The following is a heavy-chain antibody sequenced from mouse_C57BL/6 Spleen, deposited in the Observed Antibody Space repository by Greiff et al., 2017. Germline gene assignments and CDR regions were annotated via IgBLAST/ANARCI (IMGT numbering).Heavy chain of an antibody. CDR3: AREETGTGAMDY. Sequence: EVQRVESEGGLVQPGSSMKLSCTASGFTFSDYYMAWVRQVPEKGLEWVANINYDGSSTYYLDSLKSRFIISRDNAKHILYLQMSSLKSEDTATYYCAREETGTGAMDYWGQGTSVTVSS. V-gene: IGHV5-16*01. CDR1: GFTFSDYY. CDR2: INYDGSST. D-gene: IGHD3-3*01. J-gene: IGHJ4*01.